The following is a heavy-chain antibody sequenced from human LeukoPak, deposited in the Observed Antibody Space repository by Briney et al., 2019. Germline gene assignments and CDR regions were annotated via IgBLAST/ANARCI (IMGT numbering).Heavy chain of an antibody. CDR1: GSSIGRHY. Sequence: SETLSLTCSVSGSSIGRHYWTWIRQPPGKGLEWIGYTHFNGSSNYNPSLKSRATTSLDRAKNQISLTLTSVTAADTAVYFCARAKAAGSYDFWGQGTLVTVSS. CDR2: THFNGSS. D-gene: IGHD6-13*01. V-gene: IGHV4-59*11. J-gene: IGHJ4*02. CDR3: ARAKAAGSYDF.